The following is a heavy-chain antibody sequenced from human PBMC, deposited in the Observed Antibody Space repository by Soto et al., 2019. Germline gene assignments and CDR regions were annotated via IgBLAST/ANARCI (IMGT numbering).Heavy chain of an antibody. J-gene: IGHJ5*02. CDR1: GYSFYNSG. D-gene: IGHD1-1*01. CDR2: ISVYSGYA. V-gene: IGHV1-18*01. CDR3: SKNGTTWFAA. Sequence: QVQLVQSGPELKKPGASVKVYCKTSGYSFYNSGISWVRQAPGQGLEWMGWISVYSGYAHYAQKFQGRVILTADPFTSTSYMELRGLRSDDTAMYYCSKNGTTWFAAWGQGTLVTVSS.